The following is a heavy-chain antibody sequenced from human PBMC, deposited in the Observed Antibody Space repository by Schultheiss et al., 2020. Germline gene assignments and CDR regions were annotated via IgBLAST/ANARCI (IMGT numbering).Heavy chain of an antibody. Sequence: SETLSLTCTVSGGSISSYYWSWIRQPAGKGLEWIGRIYTSGSTNYNPSLKSRVIMSVDTSKHQVSMKLSSVSAADTAVYYCARHSRAVGIDAFDIWGQGTMVTVSS. CDR3: ARHSRAVGIDAFDI. CDR1: GGSISSYY. D-gene: IGHD2-15*01. CDR2: IYTSGST. V-gene: IGHV4-4*07. J-gene: IGHJ3*02.